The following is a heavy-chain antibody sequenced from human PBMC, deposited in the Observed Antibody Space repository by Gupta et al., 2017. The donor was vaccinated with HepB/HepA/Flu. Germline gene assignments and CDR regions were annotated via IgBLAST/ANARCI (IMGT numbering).Heavy chain of an antibody. Sequence: QVQLVESGGGVVQPGRSLRLSCAASGFTFSSYAMHWVRQAPGKGLEWVAVISYDGSNKYYADSVKGRFTISRDNSKNTLYLQLNSLSAEDTAVYYCARVDWGSSSYFDYWGHGTLVTVSS. CDR1: GFTFSSYA. D-gene: IGHD6-6*01. J-gene: IGHJ4*01. V-gene: IGHV3-30-3*01. CDR3: ARVDWGSSSYFDY. CDR2: ISYDGSNK.